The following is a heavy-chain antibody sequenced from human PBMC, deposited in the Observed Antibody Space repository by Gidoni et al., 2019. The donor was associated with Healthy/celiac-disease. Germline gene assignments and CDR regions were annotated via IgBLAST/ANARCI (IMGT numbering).Heavy chain of an antibody. CDR3: ARTRTYYDFWSGYRHDY. Sequence: QVQLQQLGAGLLKPSETLSLTCAVYGGSFSGYYWSWIRQPPGKGLEWIGEVNPSGSTNYNPSLKSRVTISVDTSKNQFSLKLSSVTAADTAVYYCARTRTYYDFWSGYRHDYWGQGTLVTVSS. J-gene: IGHJ4*02. CDR1: GGSFSGYY. CDR2: VNPSGST. V-gene: IGHV4-34*01. D-gene: IGHD3-3*01.